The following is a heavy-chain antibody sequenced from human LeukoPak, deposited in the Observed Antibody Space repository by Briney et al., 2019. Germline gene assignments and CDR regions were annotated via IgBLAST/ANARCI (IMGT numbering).Heavy chain of an antibody. CDR2: IFHGGST. CDR3: ARVPYGDYYYYYYGMDV. Sequence: SETLSLTCAVSGGSISSNNWWCWVRQPPGKGLEWIGEIFHGGSTNYNPSLKSRVTVSVDKSKNQFSLKLNSVTAADTAVYYCARVPYGDYYYYYYGMDVWGQGTTVTVSS. V-gene: IGHV4-4*02. CDR1: GGSISSNNW. J-gene: IGHJ6*02. D-gene: IGHD4-17*01.